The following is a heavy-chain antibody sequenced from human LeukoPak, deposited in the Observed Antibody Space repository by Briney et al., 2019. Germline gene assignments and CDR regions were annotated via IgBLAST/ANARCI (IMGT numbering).Heavy chain of an antibody. CDR1: GYTFTGYY. J-gene: IGHJ4*02. CDR2: INPNSCGT. V-gene: IGHV1-2*02. D-gene: IGHD5-12*01. CDR3: ANLMRGYSGYADY. Sequence: ASVKVSCKASGYTFTGYYMHWVRQAPGQGLEWMGWINPNSCGTNYAQKFQGRVTMTRDTSISTAYMELNRLRSDDTAVYYCANLMRGYSGYADYWGQGTLVTVSS.